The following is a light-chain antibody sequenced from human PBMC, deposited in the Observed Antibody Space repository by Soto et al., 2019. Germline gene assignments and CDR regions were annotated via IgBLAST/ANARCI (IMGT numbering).Light chain of an antibody. V-gene: IGKV3-15*01. Sequence: EIVMTQSPPTLSVSPGESATLSCRASQSIRTNVAWFHRKPGQAPSLLIFRASIRASGVPARFRGSASGTEFTLTLSSLQSEEWAVYFRHQYENWPKTFRPGTKVDIK. CDR3: HQYENWPKT. CDR1: QSIRTN. CDR2: RAS. J-gene: IGKJ1*01.